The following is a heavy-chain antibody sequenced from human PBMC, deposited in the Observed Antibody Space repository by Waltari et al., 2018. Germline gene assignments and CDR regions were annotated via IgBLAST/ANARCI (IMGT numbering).Heavy chain of an antibody. D-gene: IGHD5-18*01. V-gene: IGHV2-5*02. CDR2: IYWDNDK. J-gene: IGHJ4*02. Sequence: QISLKGSGPTLLKPTQTLTVTCSFSGFSLTTTGVGVGWIRQPPGKALEWLAVIYWDNDKRYSPSLRNRLTITKDTSRNQVVLTMSNVDPVDTATYFCAHRALADTAMGWDFGSWDYWGQGTLVTVSS. CDR3: AHRALADTAMGWDFGSWDY. CDR1: GFSLTTTGVG.